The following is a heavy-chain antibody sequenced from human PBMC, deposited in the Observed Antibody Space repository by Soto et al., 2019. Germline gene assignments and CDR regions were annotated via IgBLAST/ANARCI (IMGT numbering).Heavy chain of an antibody. D-gene: IGHD5-18*01. CDR1: GFTFSSYS. CDR3: ARVMELWLDNYYYYYGMDV. J-gene: IGHJ6*02. Sequence: GGSLRLSCAASGFTFSSYSMNWVRQAPGKGLEWVSSISSSSSYIYYADSGKGRFTISRDKAKNSLYLQMNSLRAEDTAVYYCARVMELWLDNYYYYYGMDVWGQGTTVTVSS. V-gene: IGHV3-21*01. CDR2: ISSSSSYI.